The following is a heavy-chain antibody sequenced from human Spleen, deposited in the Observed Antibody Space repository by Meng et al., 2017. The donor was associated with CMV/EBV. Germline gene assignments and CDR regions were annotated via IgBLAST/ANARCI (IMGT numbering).Heavy chain of an antibody. V-gene: IGHV3-30*09. CDR1: GFTFSSHA. D-gene: IGHD2-15*01. CDR3: ARDRGVVASPGYYYGLDV. Sequence: GESLKISCAASGFTFSSHALHWGRQAPGKGLEWAAVLSYEGSNKYYADSVKGRFAISRDNSKNTLYLEMNILRAEDTAVYYCARDRGVVASPGYYYGLDVWGQGTTVTVSS. CDR2: LSYEGSNK. J-gene: IGHJ6*02.